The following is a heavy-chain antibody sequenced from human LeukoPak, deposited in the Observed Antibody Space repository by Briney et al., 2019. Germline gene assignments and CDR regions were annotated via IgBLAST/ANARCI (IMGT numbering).Heavy chain of an antibody. D-gene: IGHD3-10*01. J-gene: IGHJ6*04. Sequence: SETLSLTCIVSGGSMDSFYWSWIRQSPGGGLEWIGYIYYSGTTNYNPSLRSRLTISVDTYKNRFSLKLSSVTAADTAVYYCARLARLTLIRGVTGYHSLDVWGKGTKVTVSS. CDR2: IYYSGTT. CDR1: GGSMDSFY. V-gene: IGHV4-59*01. CDR3: ARLARLTLIRGVTGYHSLDV.